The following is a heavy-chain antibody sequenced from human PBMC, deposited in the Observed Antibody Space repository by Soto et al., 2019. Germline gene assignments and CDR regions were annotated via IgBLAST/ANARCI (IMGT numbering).Heavy chain of an antibody. V-gene: IGHV4-30-4*01. D-gene: IGHD3-22*01. Sequence: SETLSLTCTVSGGSISSGDYYWSWVRQPPGKGLEWIGYIYYSWSTYYNPSLKSRVTISVDTSKNQFSLKLSSVTAADTAVDYCARGEGYYYDSSGYSFDYWGQGTLVTVSS. CDR1: GGSISSGDYY. CDR2: IYYSWST. CDR3: ARGEGYYYDSSGYSFDY. J-gene: IGHJ4*02.